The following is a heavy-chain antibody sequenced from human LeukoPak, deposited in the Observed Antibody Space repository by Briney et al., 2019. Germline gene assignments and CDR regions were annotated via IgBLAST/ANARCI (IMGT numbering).Heavy chain of an antibody. V-gene: IGHV3-30*19. CDR1: GFTFSGYG. J-gene: IGHJ4*02. CDR2: ISYDGSFK. CDR3: ATLPVAGTLDY. Sequence: GGSLRLSCTTSGFTFSGYGMHWVRQAPGKGLEWVAVISYDGSFKYYADSVKGRFTISRDNSKNTLYLQMDSLRPEDTAMFYCATLPVAGTLDYWGQGTLVTVSS. D-gene: IGHD6-19*01.